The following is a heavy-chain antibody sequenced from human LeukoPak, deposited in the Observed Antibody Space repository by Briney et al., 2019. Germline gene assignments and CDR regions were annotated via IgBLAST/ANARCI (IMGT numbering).Heavy chain of an antibody. D-gene: IGHD6-6*01. J-gene: IGHJ4*02. CDR1: GYTFTSYY. CDR2: INPSGGST. Sequence: ASVKVSCKASGYTFTSYYMHWVRQAPGQGLEWMGIINPSGGSTSYAQKLQGRVTMTRDTSTGTVYMELSSLRSEDTAVYYCASPLIFGYSSSATDYWGQGTLVTVSS. CDR3: ASPLIFGYSSSATDY. V-gene: IGHV1-46*01.